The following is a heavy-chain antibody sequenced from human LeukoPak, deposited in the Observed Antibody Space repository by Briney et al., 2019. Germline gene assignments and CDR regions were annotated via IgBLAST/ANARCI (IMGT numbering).Heavy chain of an antibody. V-gene: IGHV3-33*01. CDR3: VGRFGETYLY. CDR2: IWYDGSNK. CDR1: GFTFSSYG. J-gene: IGHJ4*02. Sequence: GGSLRLSCAASGFTFSSYGMHWVRQAPGKGLEWVAVIWYDGSNKYYADPVKGRFTISRDNSKNTLYLQMNSLRAEDTAVYYCVGRFGETYLYWGQGTLVTVSS. D-gene: IGHD3-3*01.